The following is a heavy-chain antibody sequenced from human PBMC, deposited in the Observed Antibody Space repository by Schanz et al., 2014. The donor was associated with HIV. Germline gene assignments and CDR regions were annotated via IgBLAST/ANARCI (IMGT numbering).Heavy chain of an antibody. CDR1: GGTFSIYA. CDR3: ARDRAGIAVLVDY. J-gene: IGHJ4*02. Sequence: QVQLVQSGAEVKKPGSSVKVSCKASGGTFSIYAISWVRQAPGQGLEWMGWISAYTGNTNYAQKFQGRVTMTTDTSTTTAYMELKSLTLDDTAVYYCARDRAGIAVLVDYWGQGSSVTVSP. D-gene: IGHD6-19*01. V-gene: IGHV1-18*01. CDR2: ISAYTGNT.